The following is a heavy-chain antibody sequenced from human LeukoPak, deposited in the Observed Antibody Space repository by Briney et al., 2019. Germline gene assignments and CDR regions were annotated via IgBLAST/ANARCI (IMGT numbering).Heavy chain of an antibody. V-gene: IGHV4-34*01. D-gene: IGHD6-13*01. CDR1: GGSFSGYY. Sequence: PSETLSLTCAVYGGSFSGYYWSWIRQPPGKGLGWIGEINHSGSTNYNPSLKSRVTISVDTSKNQFSLKLSSVTAADTAVYYCARGTRAAAGFAPRSTYNWFDPWGQGTLVTVSS. J-gene: IGHJ5*02. CDR3: ARGTRAAAGFAPRSTYNWFDP. CDR2: INHSGST.